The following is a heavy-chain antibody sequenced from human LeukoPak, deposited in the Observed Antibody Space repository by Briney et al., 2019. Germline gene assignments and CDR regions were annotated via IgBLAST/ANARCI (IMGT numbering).Heavy chain of an antibody. CDR2: ISGTGYNT. D-gene: IGHD3-10*01. V-gene: IGHV3-23*01. Sequence: GGSLRLSCAASGFTFRNCAMSWVRQAPGKGLEWVSGISGTGYNTYYADSVKGRFTISRDNSKNTLYLQMNSLGAEDTAVYYCAKHFSGSLFYFDYWGQRTLVTVSS. CDR3: AKHFSGSLFYFDY. J-gene: IGHJ4*02. CDR1: GFTFRNCA.